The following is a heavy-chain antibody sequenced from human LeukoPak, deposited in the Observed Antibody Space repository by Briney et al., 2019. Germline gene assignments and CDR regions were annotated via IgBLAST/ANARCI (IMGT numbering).Heavy chain of an antibody. CDR3: ASYEQSVSNWYFDL. V-gene: IGHV3-30-3*01. D-gene: IGHD3-16*01. J-gene: IGHJ2*01. Sequence: PGGSLRLSCAASGFTFSSYAMHWVRQAPGKGLEWVAVISYDGSNKYYADSVKGRFTISRDNSKNTLYLQMNSLRAEDTAVYYCASYEQSVSNWYFDLWGRGTLVTVSP. CDR2: ISYDGSNK. CDR1: GFTFSSYA.